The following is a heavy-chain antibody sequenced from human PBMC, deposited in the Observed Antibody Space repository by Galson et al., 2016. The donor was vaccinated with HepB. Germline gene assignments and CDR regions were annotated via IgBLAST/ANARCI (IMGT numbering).Heavy chain of an antibody. V-gene: IGHV3-30-3*01. J-gene: IGHJ3*02. CDR1: GFTFSNYA. CDR2: ISYDGDIK. D-gene: IGHD5-18*01. Sequence: SLRLSCAASGFTFSNYAMHWVRQAPGKGLEWVAVISYDGDIKYFADSVKGRFTISRDNSKNTLSLQMNSLRAEDTAVYYCARDDQNLYSWIQLWGNAFDIWGQGTMVTVSS. CDR3: ARDDQNLYSWIQLWGNAFDI.